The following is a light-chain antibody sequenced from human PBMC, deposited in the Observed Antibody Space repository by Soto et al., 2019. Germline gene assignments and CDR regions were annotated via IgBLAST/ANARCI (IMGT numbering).Light chain of an antibody. J-gene: IGKJ2*01. CDR1: QSLVYVNGDTY. CDR2: KVS. CDR3: MQGTHWPYT. Sequence: DVVMTQSPLSLPVTLGQPASISCRSSQSLVYVNGDTYLDWFQHRPGQSPRRLIYKVSNRDSGVPDRFSGSGSDPDFTLNISRVEAEDVGVYYCMQGTHWPYTFGQGTKLEIK. V-gene: IGKV2-30*01.